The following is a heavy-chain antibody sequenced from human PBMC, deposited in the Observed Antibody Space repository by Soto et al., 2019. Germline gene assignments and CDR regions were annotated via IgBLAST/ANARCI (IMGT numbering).Heavy chain of an antibody. CDR3: AKGPPIFVGSSYYYYYGMDV. Sequence: GESLKISCAASGFTFSSYGMHWVRQAPGKGLEWVAVISYDGSNKYYADSVKGRFTISRDNSKNTLYLQMNSLRAEDTAVYYCAKGPPIFVGSSYYYYYGMDVWGQGTTVTVSS. J-gene: IGHJ6*02. V-gene: IGHV3-30*18. CDR2: ISYDGSNK. D-gene: IGHD6-13*01. CDR1: GFTFSSYG.